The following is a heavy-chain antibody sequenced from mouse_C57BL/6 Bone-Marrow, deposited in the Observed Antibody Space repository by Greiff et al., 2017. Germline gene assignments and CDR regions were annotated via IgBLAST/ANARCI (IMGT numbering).Heavy chain of an antibody. CDR3: ARSHDGFAY. CDR1: GYTFTDYY. V-gene: IGHV1-76*01. Sequence: QVQLQQSGAELVRPGASVKLSCKASGYTFTDYYINWVKQRPGQGLEWIARIYPGSGNTYYNEKFKGKATLTAEKSSSTAYMQLSSLTSEDSAVYFCARSHDGFAYWGQGTLVTVSA. J-gene: IGHJ3*01. CDR2: IYPGSGNT. D-gene: IGHD2-12*01.